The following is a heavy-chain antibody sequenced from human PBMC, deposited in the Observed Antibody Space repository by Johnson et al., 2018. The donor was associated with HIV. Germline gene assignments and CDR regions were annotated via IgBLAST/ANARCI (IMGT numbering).Heavy chain of an antibody. J-gene: IGHJ3*02. D-gene: IGHD3-16*01. CDR3: ARSRHGGIQPSDAFDI. Sequence: VESGGGLVKPGGSLKLSCAVSGFTFSDHYMSWIRQTPGKGLQWVSYISGSGSIIYSTDSVQGRFTISRDNVKNSLYLQMDSLRPEETAVYYCARSRHGGIQPSDAFDIWGQVTMVTVSS. CDR1: GFTFSDHY. CDR2: ISGSGSII. V-gene: IGHV3-11*04.